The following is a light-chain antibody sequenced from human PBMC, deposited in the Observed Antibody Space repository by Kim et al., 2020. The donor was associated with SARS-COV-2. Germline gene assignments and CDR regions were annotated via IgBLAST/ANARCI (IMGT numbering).Light chain of an antibody. CDR1: QSVSRY. J-gene: IGKJ5*01. Sequence: SLSHGDRASLSVRASQSVSRYLAWSQQNPGQAPRFLIYDASHRATGIPVRFSGSRSGTAFTLSTRGLEPEDFVVYYCQQRSNWSTFGQRKRLE. V-gene: IGKV3-11*01. CDR2: DAS. CDR3: QQRSNWST.